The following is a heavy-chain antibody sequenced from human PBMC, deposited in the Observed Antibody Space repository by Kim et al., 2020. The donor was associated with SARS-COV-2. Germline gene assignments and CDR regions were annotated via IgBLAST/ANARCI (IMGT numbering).Heavy chain of an antibody. CDR3: ARLPYVDYYGSGSYLNGVYFDY. CDR1: GYSFTSYW. D-gene: IGHD3-10*01. J-gene: IGHJ4*02. CDR2: IYPGDSDT. Sequence: GESLKISCKGSGYSFTSYWIGWVRQMPGKGLEWMGIIYPGDSDTRYSPSFQGQVTISADKSISTAYLQWSSLKASDTAMYYCARLPYVDYYGSGSYLNGVYFDYWGQGTLVTVSS. V-gene: IGHV5-51*01.